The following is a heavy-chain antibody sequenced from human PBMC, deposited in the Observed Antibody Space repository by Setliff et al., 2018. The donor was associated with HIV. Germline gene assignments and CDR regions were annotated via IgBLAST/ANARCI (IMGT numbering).Heavy chain of an antibody. V-gene: IGHV3-49*04. D-gene: IGHD3-3*01. CDR1: GFTFGDYP. CDR3: TRVYYSFWSGYFLYWYLDL. J-gene: IGHJ2*01. Sequence: GGSLRLSCTASGFTFGDYPVSWVRQAPGKGLEWVSFIRRRADGGTTEHAASVKGRFTIARDDSRGIVYLQMNSLEAEDTAIYYCTRVYYSFWSGYFLYWYLDLWGRGTMVTVSS. CDR2: IRRRADGGTT.